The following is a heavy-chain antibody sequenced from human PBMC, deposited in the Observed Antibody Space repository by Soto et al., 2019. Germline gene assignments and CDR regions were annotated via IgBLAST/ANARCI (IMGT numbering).Heavy chain of an antibody. Sequence: GGSLRLSCAASGFTFSSYAMSWVRQAPGKGLEWVSAISGSGGSTYYADSVKGWFTISRDNSKNTLYLQMNSLRAEDTAVYYCAKDPTRSIVVVAATFDYWGQGTLVTVSS. D-gene: IGHD2-15*01. CDR1: GFTFSSYA. J-gene: IGHJ4*02. V-gene: IGHV3-23*01. CDR2: ISGSGGST. CDR3: AKDPTRSIVVVAATFDY.